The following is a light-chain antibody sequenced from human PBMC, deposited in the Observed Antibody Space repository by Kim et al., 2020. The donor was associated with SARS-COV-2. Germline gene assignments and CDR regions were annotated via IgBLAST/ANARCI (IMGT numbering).Light chain of an antibody. CDR2: KNN. J-gene: IGLJ3*02. CDR1: SPNIGRYG. V-gene: IGLV1-44*01. Sequence: QSVLTQPPSASGTPGQRVTISCSGSSPNIGRYGANWYQQLPGTAPKLLIYKNNQRPSGVPDRFSGSRSGTSASLAISGLQSEDEADYYCAAWDDSLNERVFGGGTQLTVL. CDR3: AAWDDSLNERV.